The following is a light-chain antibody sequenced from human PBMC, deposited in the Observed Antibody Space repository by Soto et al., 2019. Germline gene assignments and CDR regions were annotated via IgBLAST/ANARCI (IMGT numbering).Light chain of an antibody. V-gene: IGKV3-15*01. CDR1: QSISSN. CDR3: QQYNTLPFT. J-gene: IGKJ3*01. CDR2: GAS. Sequence: DIVMTQSPATLSVSPGERATLSCRASQSISSNLAWYQQKPGQAPRLLIYGASTRATGIPATFSGSGSGTAVTLIISCLQSEEFVVYYCQQYNTLPFTFGPGTKVDIK.